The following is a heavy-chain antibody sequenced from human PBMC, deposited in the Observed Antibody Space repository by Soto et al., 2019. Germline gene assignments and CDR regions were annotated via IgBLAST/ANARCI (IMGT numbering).Heavy chain of an antibody. Sequence: HSETLSLTCAVYGGSFSGYYWSWIRQPPGKGLEWIGEINHSGSTNYNPSLKSRVTISVDTSKNQFSLKLSSVTAADTAVYYCARGGEGITIFGVVINWFDPWGQGTLVTVSS. J-gene: IGHJ5*02. CDR1: GGSFSGYY. CDR2: INHSGST. V-gene: IGHV4-34*01. CDR3: ARGGEGITIFGVVINWFDP. D-gene: IGHD3-3*01.